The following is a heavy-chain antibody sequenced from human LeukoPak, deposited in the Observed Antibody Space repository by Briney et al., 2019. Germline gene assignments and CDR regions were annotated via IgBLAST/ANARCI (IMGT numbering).Heavy chain of an antibody. J-gene: IGHJ4*02. CDR2: IYSGGST. D-gene: IGHD3-10*01. CDR3: ARAKPKNMVRGLIMRRESRYYFDY. CDR1: GFTFSSYE. V-gene: IGHV3-53*01. Sequence: QSGGSLRLSCAASGFTFSSYEMNWVRQVPGKGLEWVSVIYSGGSTYYADSVKGRFTISRDNSKSTLYIQMNSLRAEDTAVYYCARAKPKNMVRGLIMRRESRYYFDYWGQGTLVTVSS.